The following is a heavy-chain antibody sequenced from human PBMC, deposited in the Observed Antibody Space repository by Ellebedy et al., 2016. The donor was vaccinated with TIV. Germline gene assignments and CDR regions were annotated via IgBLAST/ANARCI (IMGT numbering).Heavy chain of an antibody. CDR3: ARGWFGSGMGV. V-gene: IGHV6-1*01. D-gene: IGHD3-10*01. J-gene: IGHJ6*02. CDR2: TYYRSKWNN. Sequence: SQTLSLTCVISGDSVSTDIGWNWIRQSPSRGLEWLGRTYYRSKWNNDYAVSLKSRITINPDTSKNLFSLQLNSVTPEDTADYYCARGWFGSGMGVWGQGTTVTFSS. CDR1: GDSVSTDIG.